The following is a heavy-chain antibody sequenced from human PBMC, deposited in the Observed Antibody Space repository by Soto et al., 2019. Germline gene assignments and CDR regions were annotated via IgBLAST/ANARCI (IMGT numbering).Heavy chain of an antibody. CDR2: ISWDGEK. J-gene: IGHJ4*02. V-gene: IGHV2-5*02. CDR3: AQRRGDLLTGHYYFDF. CDR1: GFSLNTRGVG. Sequence: QITLKESGPTLVKPTQTLTLTCTFSGFSLNTRGVGVGWIRQPPGKALEWLALISWDGEKRYRPSLKTRLTVTKEPSENQVVLTMTNMDPVDTATYYCAQRRGDLLTGHYYFDFWGQGTLVTVSS. D-gene: IGHD3-9*01.